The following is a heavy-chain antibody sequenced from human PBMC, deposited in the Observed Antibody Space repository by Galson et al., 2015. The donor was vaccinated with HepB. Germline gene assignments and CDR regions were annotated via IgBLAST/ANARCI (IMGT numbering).Heavy chain of an antibody. D-gene: IGHD3-22*01. CDR3: ARDSYRRITMIVVVITHFDY. V-gene: IGHV3-30*04. Sequence: SLRLSCAASGFTFSSYAMHWVRQAPGKGLEWVAVISYDGSNKYYADSVKGRFTISRDNSKNTLYLQMNSLRAEDTAVYYCARDSYRRITMIVVVITHFDYWGQGTLVTVSS. J-gene: IGHJ4*02. CDR2: ISYDGSNK. CDR1: GFTFSSYA.